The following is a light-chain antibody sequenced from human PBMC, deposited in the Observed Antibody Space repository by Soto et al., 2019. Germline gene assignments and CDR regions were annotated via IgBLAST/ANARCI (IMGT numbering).Light chain of an antibody. V-gene: IGKV1-5*03. J-gene: IGKJ1*01. CDR1: QTISSW. Sequence: IQMTQSPSTLSGSVGERVTITCRASQTISSWLAWYQQKPGKAPTILIYKASTLKSGVPSRFSGSGYGTEFPLTLSSLQPDDFATYYCKHYNSXSEACGQGTKV. CDR3: KHYNSXSEA. CDR2: KAS.